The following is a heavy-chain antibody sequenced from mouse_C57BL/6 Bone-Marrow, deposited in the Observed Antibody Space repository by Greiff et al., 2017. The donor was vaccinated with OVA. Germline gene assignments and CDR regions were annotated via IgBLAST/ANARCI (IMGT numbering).Heavy chain of an antibody. CDR3: ARSTMVTLDY. CDR2: IYPGDGDT. Sequence: VQLQESGPELVKPGASVKISCKASGYAFSSSWMNWVKQRPGKGLEWIGRIYPGDGDTNYNGKFKGKATLTADKSSSTAYMQLSSLTSEDSAVYFCARSTMVTLDYWGQGTTLTVSS. V-gene: IGHV1-82*01. CDR1: GYAFSSSW. D-gene: IGHD2-2*01. J-gene: IGHJ2*01.